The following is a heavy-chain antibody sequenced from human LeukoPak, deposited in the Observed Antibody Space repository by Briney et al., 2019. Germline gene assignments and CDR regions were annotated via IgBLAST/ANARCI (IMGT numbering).Heavy chain of an antibody. D-gene: IGHD2-15*01. Sequence: YPGGSLRLSCAASGFTFSSYGMSWVRQAPGKGLEWVAVISYDGSNKYYADSVKGRFTISRDNSKNTLYLQMNSLRAEDTAVYYCARDPRVVAAKFEPIDYWGQGTLVTVSS. CDR2: ISYDGSNK. V-gene: IGHV3-30*03. CDR1: GFTFSSYG. J-gene: IGHJ4*02. CDR3: ARDPRVVAAKFEPIDY.